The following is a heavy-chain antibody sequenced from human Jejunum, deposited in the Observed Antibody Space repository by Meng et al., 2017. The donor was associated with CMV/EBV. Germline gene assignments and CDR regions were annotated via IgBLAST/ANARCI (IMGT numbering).Heavy chain of an antibody. D-gene: IGHD2-2*01. Sequence: IRSGTYYWGWIPQPPGKGLEWIGSIYYSGSMYYNPSLKSRVTISVDTSKNQFSLKLSSLTAADTAVYYCARDRLPCSSASCYGMDVWGQGTTVTVSS. V-gene: IGHV4-39*07. CDR3: ARDRLPCSSASCYGMDV. J-gene: IGHJ6*02. CDR1: IRSGTYY. CDR2: IYYSGSM.